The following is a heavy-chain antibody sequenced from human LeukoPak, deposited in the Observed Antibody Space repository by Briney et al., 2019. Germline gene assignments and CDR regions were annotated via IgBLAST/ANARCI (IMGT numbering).Heavy chain of an antibody. D-gene: IGHD1-26*01. CDR1: IDSFSNYH. CDR3: ARGQGATVPQVGKNWFDP. CDR2: VNESGGT. J-gene: IGHJ5*02. Sequence: SETLSLTCAVYIDSFSNYHWNWIRQTPAKGMEWIGEVNESGGTNISPSLRSRVILSVDTSKSQFSLKLISVTVADTAIYYCARGQGATVPQVGKNWFDPWGQGTRVTVSS. V-gene: IGHV4-34*01.